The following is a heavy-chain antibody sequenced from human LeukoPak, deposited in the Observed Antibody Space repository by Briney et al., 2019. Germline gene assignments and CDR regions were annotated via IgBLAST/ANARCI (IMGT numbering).Heavy chain of an antibody. D-gene: IGHD5-24*01. V-gene: IGHV3-21*01. CDR3: ARDRVEMATSPFRN. CDR1: EFTYG. Sequence: GGSLRLSCAASEFTYGMNWVRQAPGKGLEWISSISSSGYIYYADSVKGRFTISRDNAKNSLYLQMNSLRAEDTAVYYCARDRVEMATSPFRNWGQGTLVTVSS. CDR2: ISSSGYI. J-gene: IGHJ4*02.